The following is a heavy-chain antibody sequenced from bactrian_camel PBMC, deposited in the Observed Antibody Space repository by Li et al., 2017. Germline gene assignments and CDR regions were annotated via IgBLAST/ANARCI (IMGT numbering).Heavy chain of an antibody. V-gene: IGHV3S53*01. CDR2: ISSYGGT. J-gene: IGHJ4*01. CDR3: AQSKYGGSGRWCTASLRSGNNY. D-gene: IGHD6*01. Sequence: QLVESGGGSVQAGGSLKLSCVSSGYIFSSCGWAWYRQAPGKEREWVAKISSYGGTKYTDSVKGRFTISQDNGKNNLYLQMDSLKPEDTAMYYCAQSKYGGSGRWCTASLRSGNNYWGQGTQVTVS. CDR1: GYIFSSCG.